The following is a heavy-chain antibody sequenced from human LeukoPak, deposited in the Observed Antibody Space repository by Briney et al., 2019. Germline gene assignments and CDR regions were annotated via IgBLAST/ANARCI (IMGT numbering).Heavy chain of an antibody. CDR3: ARTYYDILTGSLDWFDP. CDR1: GGSISSGDYY. Sequence: SETLSLTCTVSGGSISSGDYYWSWIRQPPGKGLEWIGYIYYSGSTYYNPSLKSRVTISVDTFKNQFSLKLSSVTAADTAVYYCARTYYDILTGSLDWFDPWGQGTLVTVSS. J-gene: IGHJ5*02. V-gene: IGHV4-30-4*01. CDR2: IYYSGST. D-gene: IGHD3-9*01.